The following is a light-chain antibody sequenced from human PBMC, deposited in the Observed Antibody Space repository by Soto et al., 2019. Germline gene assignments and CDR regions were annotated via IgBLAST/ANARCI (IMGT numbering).Light chain of an antibody. CDR2: GAS. J-gene: IGKJ4*01. CDR1: QSVSSSY. V-gene: IGKV3-20*01. CDR3: QHHRTS. Sequence: EIVLTQSPGTLSLSPGESATLSCRASQSVSSSYLAWYQQKPGQPPRLLIFGASSRDTGIPDRFTGSGSGTDFTLISTRLETEDVALYYCQHHRTSFGGVTKVEIK.